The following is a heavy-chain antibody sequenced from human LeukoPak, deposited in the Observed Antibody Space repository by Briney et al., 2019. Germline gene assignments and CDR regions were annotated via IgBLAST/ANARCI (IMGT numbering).Heavy chain of an antibody. CDR3: ARSYGSGIKGWFDP. D-gene: IGHD3-10*01. J-gene: IGHJ5*02. CDR2: IIPILGIA. V-gene: IGHV1-69*02. Sequence: ASVKVSCKASGYTFTGYYMHWVRQAPGQGLEWMGRIIPILGIANYAQKFQGRVTITADKSTSTAYMELSSLRSEDTAVYYCARSYGSGIKGWFDPWGQGTLVTVSS. CDR1: GYTFTGYY.